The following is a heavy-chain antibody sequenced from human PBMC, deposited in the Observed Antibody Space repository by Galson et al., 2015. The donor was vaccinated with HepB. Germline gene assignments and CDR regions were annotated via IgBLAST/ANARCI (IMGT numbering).Heavy chain of an antibody. CDR2: TYYRSKWYN. V-gene: IGHV6-1*01. D-gene: IGHD2-2*02. CDR1: GDSVSSNSAA. Sequence: CAISGDSVSSNSAAWNWIRQSPSRGLEWLGRTYYRSKWYNDYAVSVKSRITINPDTSKNQFSLQLNSVTPEDTAVYYCARDLVEYCSSTSCYTYYYYNGMDVWGQGTTVTVSS. CDR3: ARDLVEYCSSTSCYTYYYYNGMDV. J-gene: IGHJ6*02.